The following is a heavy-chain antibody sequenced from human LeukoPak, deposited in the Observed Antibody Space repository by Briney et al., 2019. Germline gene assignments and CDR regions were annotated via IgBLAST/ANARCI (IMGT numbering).Heavy chain of an antibody. CDR2: ISGSGGST. Sequence: GGSLRLSCAASGFTFSSYAMSWVRQAPGKGLEWVSAISGSGGSTYYADSVKGRFTISRDNSKNTLYLQMNSLRAEDTAVYYCAKRPYDSSGYYYFDYWGQGTLVTVSS. CDR3: AKRPYDSSGYYYFDY. V-gene: IGHV3-23*01. J-gene: IGHJ4*02. CDR1: GFTFSSYA. D-gene: IGHD3-22*01.